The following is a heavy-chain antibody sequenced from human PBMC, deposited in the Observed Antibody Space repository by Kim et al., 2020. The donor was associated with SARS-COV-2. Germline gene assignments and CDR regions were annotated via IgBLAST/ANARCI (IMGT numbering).Heavy chain of an antibody. CDR3: AREYSILQRSWDP. CDR2: IRSKNYGGTT. CDR1: GLTFGDYA. J-gene: IGHJ5*02. V-gene: IGHV3-49*03. D-gene: IGHD3-9*01. Sequence: GGSLRLSCTVSGLTFGDYAISWFRQAPGKGLEWVAFIRSKNYGGTTEYAASVRGRFTLSRDDSHSVAYLQMNSLKTEDTALYYCAREYSILQRSWDPWGQGTLVTVSA.